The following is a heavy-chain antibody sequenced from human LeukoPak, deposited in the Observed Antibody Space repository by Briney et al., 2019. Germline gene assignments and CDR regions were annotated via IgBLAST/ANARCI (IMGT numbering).Heavy chain of an antibody. CDR1: GFTFSNYA. V-gene: IGHV3-30-3*01. CDR3: ARDRSSYEYYFDH. Sequence: GGSLRLSCAASGFTFSNYAMHWVSQAPGKGLVWVAVISYDGSNKYYADSVKGRFTISRDNSKNTLYLQMNSLRAEDTAVFYCARDRSSYEYYFDHWGQGTLVTVSS. J-gene: IGHJ4*02. CDR2: ISYDGSNK. D-gene: IGHD5-12*01.